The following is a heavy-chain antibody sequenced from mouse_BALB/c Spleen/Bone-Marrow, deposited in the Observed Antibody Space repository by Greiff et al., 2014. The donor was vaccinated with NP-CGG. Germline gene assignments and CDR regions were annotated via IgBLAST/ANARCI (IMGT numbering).Heavy chain of an antibody. CDR1: GFSLTNYG. CDR3: ARITTATGAMDY. D-gene: IGHD1-2*01. J-gene: IGHJ4*01. CDR2: IWADGST. Sequence: LQESGPGLVAPSRSLPITCTVSGFSLTNYGVHWVRQPPGKGLEWLGVIWADGSTNYNSALMSRLSISKDNSKSQVFFKMNSLQTDDTAMYYCARITTATGAMDYWGQGTSVTVSS. V-gene: IGHV2-9*02.